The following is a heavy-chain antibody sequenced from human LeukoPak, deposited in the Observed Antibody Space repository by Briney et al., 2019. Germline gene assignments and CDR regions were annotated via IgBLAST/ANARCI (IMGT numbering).Heavy chain of an antibody. CDR1: GYTFTNYG. Sequence: GASVKASCKASGYTFTNYGITWVRQAPGQGLEWMGWISTYSGNTNYARNLRGRVTMTTDTSTTTAYMELRSLRSDDTAVYYCARGGVTNWLDSWGQGTLVTVSS. CDR3: ARGGVTNWLDS. J-gene: IGHJ5*01. CDR2: ISTYSGNT. V-gene: IGHV1-18*01. D-gene: IGHD3-10*01.